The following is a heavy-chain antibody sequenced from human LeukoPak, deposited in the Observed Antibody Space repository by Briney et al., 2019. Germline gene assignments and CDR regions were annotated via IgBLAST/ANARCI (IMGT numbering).Heavy chain of an antibody. V-gene: IGHV3-30*03. CDR2: ISYDGSNK. CDR3: ARDYGDYLEYFQH. CDR1: GFTFSSYG. D-gene: IGHD4-17*01. Sequence: GGSLRLSCAASGFTFSSYGMHWVRQAPGKGLEWVAVISYDGSNKYYADSVKGRFTISRDNYKNTLYLQMNSLRAEDTAVYYCARDYGDYLEYFQHWGQGTLVTVSS. J-gene: IGHJ1*01.